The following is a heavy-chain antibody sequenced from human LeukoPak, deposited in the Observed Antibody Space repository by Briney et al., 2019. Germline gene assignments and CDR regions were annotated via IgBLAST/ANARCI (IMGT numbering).Heavy chain of an antibody. CDR3: ARRGYYYGSGSYPWFDP. D-gene: IGHD3-10*01. V-gene: IGHV4-34*01. J-gene: IGHJ5*02. Sequence: SETLSLTCAVYGGSFSGYYWSWIRQPPGKGLEWIGEINHSGSTNYNPSLKSRVTISVDTSKNQFSLKLSSLTAADTAVYYCARRGYYYGSGSYPWFDPWGQGTLVTVSS. CDR1: GGSFSGYY. CDR2: INHSGST.